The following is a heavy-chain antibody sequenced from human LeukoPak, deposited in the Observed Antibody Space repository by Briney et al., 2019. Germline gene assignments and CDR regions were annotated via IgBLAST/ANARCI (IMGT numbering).Heavy chain of an antibody. D-gene: IGHD3-3*01. J-gene: IGHJ4*02. Sequence: ASVKVSCKASGGTFSSYAISWVRQAPGQGLERMGWISAYNGNTNYAQKLQGRVTMTTDTSTSTAYMELRSLRSDDTAVYYCAREGRYYDFWSGYPTYWGQGTLVTVSS. V-gene: IGHV1-18*01. CDR3: AREGRYYDFWSGYPTY. CDR1: GGTFSSYA. CDR2: ISAYNGNT.